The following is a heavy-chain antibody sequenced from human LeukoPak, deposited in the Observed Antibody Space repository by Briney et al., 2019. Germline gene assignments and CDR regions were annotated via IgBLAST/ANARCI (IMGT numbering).Heavy chain of an antibody. CDR3: AREGQGIEYSSQNRGNWFDP. V-gene: IGHV3-21*01. D-gene: IGHD6-6*01. CDR2: ISSSSSYI. CDR1: GFTFSSYS. J-gene: IGHJ5*02. Sequence: GGSLRLSCAASGFTFSSYSMNWVRQAPGKGLEWVSSISSSSSYIYYADSVKGRFTISRDNAKNSLYLQMNSLRAEDTAVYYCAREGQGIEYSSQNRGNWFDPWGQGTLVTVSS.